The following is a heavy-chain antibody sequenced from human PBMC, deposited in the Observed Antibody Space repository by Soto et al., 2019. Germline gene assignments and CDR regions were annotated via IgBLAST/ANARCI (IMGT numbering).Heavy chain of an antibody. D-gene: IGHD2-2*01. J-gene: IGHJ4*02. Sequence: GGSLRLSCTVSGFAFNNYGINWVRQAPGKGLEWVSSISNSDYTYYTDSVKGRFAISRDNAKSSVSLQMNTLRVEDTAVYYCAREDSIIIPAVSDFWGQGTLVTVSS. CDR2: ISNSDYT. CDR3: AREDSIIIPAVSDF. V-gene: IGHV3-21*01. CDR1: GFAFNNYG.